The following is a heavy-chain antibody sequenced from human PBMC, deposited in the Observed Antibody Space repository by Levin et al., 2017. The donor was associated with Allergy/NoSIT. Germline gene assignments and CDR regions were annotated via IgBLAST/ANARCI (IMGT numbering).Heavy chain of an antibody. CDR1: GYTFSNYG. Sequence: PVASVKVSCKTSGYTFSNYGISWVRQAPGQGPEWMGWISGGNGDTISSQKFQDRITMATDTSTTTAYMDVRSLRSDDTAIYYCARDVVSMKMAGGIDYWGQGTLVTVSS. J-gene: IGHJ4*02. CDR2: ISGGNGDT. CDR3: ARDVVSMKMAGGIDY. V-gene: IGHV1-18*01. D-gene: IGHD2-15*01.